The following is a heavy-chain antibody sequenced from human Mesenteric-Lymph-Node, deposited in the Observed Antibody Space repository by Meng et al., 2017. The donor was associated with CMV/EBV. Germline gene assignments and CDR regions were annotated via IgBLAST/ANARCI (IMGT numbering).Heavy chain of an antibody. CDR3: VRESGRREPDYYYYGMDV. CDR2: INSDGSST. CDR1: GLTFSNYW. V-gene: IGHV3-74*01. J-gene: IGHJ6*02. D-gene: IGHD1-14*01. Sequence: GESLKISCAASGLTFSNYWMHWVRHAPGKGLVWVSRINSDGSSTSYADSVKGRFTISRDNAKNTLYLQMNSLRAEDTAVYYCVRESGRREPDYYYYGMDVWGQGTTVTVSS.